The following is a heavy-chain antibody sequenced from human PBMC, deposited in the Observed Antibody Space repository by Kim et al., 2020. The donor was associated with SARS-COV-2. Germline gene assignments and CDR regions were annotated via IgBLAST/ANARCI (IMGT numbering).Heavy chain of an antibody. CDR1: GFTFSSYS. CDR2: ISSSSSYI. D-gene: IGHD6-6*01. J-gene: IGHJ6*02. Sequence: GGSLRLSCAASGFTFSSYSMNWVRQAPGKGLEWVSSISSSSSYIYYADSVKGRFTISRDNAKNSLYLQMNSLRAEDTAVYYCARNYVAARQGEYYYYGMDVWGQGTTVTVSS. CDR3: ARNYVAARQGEYYYYGMDV. V-gene: IGHV3-21*01.